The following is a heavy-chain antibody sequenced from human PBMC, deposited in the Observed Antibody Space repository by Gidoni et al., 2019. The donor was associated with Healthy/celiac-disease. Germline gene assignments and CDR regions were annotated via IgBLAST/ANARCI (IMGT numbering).Heavy chain of an antibody. J-gene: IGHJ3*02. D-gene: IGHD3-22*01. CDR1: GFPFSSSS. V-gene: IGHV3-48*01. CDR2: ISSSSSTI. Sequence: EVQLVESGGGLVQPGGSLRLSCAASGFPFSSSSMNWVRQAPGKGLEWVSYISSSSSTIYYADSVKGRFTISRDNAKNSLYLQMNSLRAEDTAVYYCARNPNYYDSSGYYFDDAFDIWGQGTMVTVSS. CDR3: ARNPNYYDSSGYYFDDAFDI.